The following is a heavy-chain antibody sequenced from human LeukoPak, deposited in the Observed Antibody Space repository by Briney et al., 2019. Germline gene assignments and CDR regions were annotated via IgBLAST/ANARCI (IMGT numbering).Heavy chain of an antibody. J-gene: IGHJ4*02. V-gene: IGHV3-9*03. CDR1: GFTFSSYA. D-gene: IGHD3-9*01. CDR2: ISWNSGSI. Sequence: GGSLRLSCAASGFTFSSYAMSWVRQAPGKGLEWVSGISWNSGSIGYADSVKGRFTISRDNAKNSLYLQMNSLRAEDMALYYCAKARGYDILTGYSYFDYWGQGTLVTVSS. CDR3: AKARGYDILTGYSYFDY.